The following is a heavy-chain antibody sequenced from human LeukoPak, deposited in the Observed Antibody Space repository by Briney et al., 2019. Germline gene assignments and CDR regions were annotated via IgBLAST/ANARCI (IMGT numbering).Heavy chain of an antibody. J-gene: IGHJ6*02. CDR1: GGSISSSNW. Sequence: SETLSLTCAVSGGSISSSNWWSWVHQPPGKGLEWIGEIYHSGSTNYNPSLKSRVTISVDKSKNQFSLKLSSVTAADTAVYYCARSLNYYDSSGYCYYYGMDVWGQGTTVTVSS. CDR3: ARSLNYYDSSGYCYYYGMDV. CDR2: IYHSGST. D-gene: IGHD3-22*01. V-gene: IGHV4-4*02.